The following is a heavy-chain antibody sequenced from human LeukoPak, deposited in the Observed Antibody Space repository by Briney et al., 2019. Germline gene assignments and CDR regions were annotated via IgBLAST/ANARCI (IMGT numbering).Heavy chain of an antibody. D-gene: IGHD1-26*01. CDR2: ISSSSSYI. J-gene: IGHJ3*02. CDR1: GFTFSSYS. CDR3: ARDMIELGAPGEGSTALDI. Sequence: GGSLRLSCAASGFTFSSYSMNWVRQAPGKGLEWVSSISSSSSYIYYADSVKGRFTISRDNAKNSLYLQMNSLRAEDTAVYYCARDMIELGAPGEGSTALDIWGQGTMVTVSS. V-gene: IGHV3-21*01.